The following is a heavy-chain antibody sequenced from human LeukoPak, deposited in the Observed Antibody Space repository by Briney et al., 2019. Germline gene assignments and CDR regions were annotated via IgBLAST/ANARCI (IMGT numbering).Heavy chain of an antibody. D-gene: IGHD3-22*01. CDR1: RGTFSSYA. CDR3: ARVGRAIVVVHDAFDI. CDR2: INPNSGGT. V-gene: IGHV1-2*02. Sequence: ASVKVSCKASRGTFSSYAISWVRQAPGQGLEWMGWINPNSGGTNYAQKFQGRVTMTRDTSISTAYMELSRLRSDDTAVYYCARVGRAIVVVHDAFDIWGQGTMVTVSS. J-gene: IGHJ3*02.